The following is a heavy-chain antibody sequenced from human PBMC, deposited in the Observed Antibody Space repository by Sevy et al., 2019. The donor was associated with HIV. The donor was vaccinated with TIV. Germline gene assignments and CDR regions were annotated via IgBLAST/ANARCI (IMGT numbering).Heavy chain of an antibody. J-gene: IGHJ4*02. D-gene: IGHD2-21*01. CDR3: ARDVAAGDY. V-gene: IGHV3-7*01. CDR2: INEDGSGK. CDR1: GFTFTRYW. Sequence: GGSLRLSCVASGFTFTRYWMSWVRQAPGKGLEGVANINEDGSGKYYVDSVKGRFTISRDNAKNSLSLQMNSLRAEDTALYYCARDVAAGDYWGQGTLVTVSS.